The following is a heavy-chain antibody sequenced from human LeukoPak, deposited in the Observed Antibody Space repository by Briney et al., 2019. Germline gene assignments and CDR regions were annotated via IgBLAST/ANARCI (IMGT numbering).Heavy chain of an antibody. V-gene: IGHV3-23*01. Sequence: GGSLRLSCAASGVTFCSYAVSGVRQAPGKGREWVLVISGSGSITYYADSVKGRFTISRDNSKNTVYLQMNSLRAEDTAVYYCAKKRMAAAGKTDFDYWGQGTLVTVYS. D-gene: IGHD6-13*01. CDR2: ISGSGSIT. CDR3: AKKRMAAAGKTDFDY. CDR1: GVTFCSYA. J-gene: IGHJ4*02.